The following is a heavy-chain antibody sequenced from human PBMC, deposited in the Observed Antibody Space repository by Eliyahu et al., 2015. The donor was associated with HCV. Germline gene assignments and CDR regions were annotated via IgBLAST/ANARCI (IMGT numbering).Heavy chain of an antibody. D-gene: IGHD3/OR15-3a*01. CDR2: IYHTGKA. Sequence: QVQLRESGPGLVKPSETLSLTCAVSXYSXSSGYYWGWXRQPPGKGXEWIGSIYHTGKAYYTPSLKSRVTMSVDTSKNQFSLKLSSVSVADTAMYYCAKNYWTGTDYWGQGALVTVSS. CDR3: AKNYWTGTDY. V-gene: IGHV4-38-2*01. J-gene: IGHJ4*02. CDR1: XYSXSSGYY.